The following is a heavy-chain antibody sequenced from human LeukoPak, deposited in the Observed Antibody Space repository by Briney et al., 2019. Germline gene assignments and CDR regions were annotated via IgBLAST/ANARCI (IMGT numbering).Heavy chain of an antibody. J-gene: IGHJ6*02. V-gene: IGHV4-39*01. Sequence: SETLSLTCTVSGGSISSSSYYWGWIRQPPGKGLEWIGSIYYSGSTYYNPSLKSRVTISVDTSKNQFSLKLSSVTAADTAVYYCARVLSTYYYYGMDVWGQGTTVTVSS. CDR1: GGSISSSSYY. CDR3: ARVLSTYYYYGMDV. D-gene: IGHD2-8*02. CDR2: IYYSGST.